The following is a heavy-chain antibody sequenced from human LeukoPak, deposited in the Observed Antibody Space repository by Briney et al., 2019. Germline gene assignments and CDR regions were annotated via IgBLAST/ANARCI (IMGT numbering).Heavy chain of an antibody. CDR3: ARVSRGPSSSWYNWFDP. CDR2: INPSGGST. V-gene: IGHV1-46*01. D-gene: IGHD6-13*01. Sequence: GASVTVSCTASGYTFTSYYMHWVRQAPGQGLEWMGIINPSGGSTSYAQKFQGRVTMTRDTSTSTVYMELSSLRSEDTDVYYCARVSRGPSSSWYNWFDPWGQGTLVTVSS. J-gene: IGHJ5*02. CDR1: GYTFTSYY.